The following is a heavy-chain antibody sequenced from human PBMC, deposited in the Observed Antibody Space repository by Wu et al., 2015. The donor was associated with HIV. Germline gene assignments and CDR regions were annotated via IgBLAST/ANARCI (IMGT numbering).Heavy chain of an antibody. D-gene: IGHD3-22*01. CDR3: ARLQSLSGFYSNADY. CDR2: INPNRGGT. J-gene: IGHJ4*02. CDR1: GYTFTGYY. Sequence: QVQLVQSGAEVKKPGVSVKVSCKASGYTFTGYYIYWVRQVPGQGLEWMGWINPNRGGTKYAQKFQGRVTMTRDTAVSTAYMELNSLRSDDTAVYYCARLQSLSGFYSNADYWGQGTLVTVSS. V-gene: IGHV1-2*02.